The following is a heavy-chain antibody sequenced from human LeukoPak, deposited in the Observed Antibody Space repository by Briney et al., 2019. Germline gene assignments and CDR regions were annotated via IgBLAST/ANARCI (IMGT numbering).Heavy chain of an antibody. D-gene: IGHD2-2*02. CDR3: ARVSLLYATFFDY. V-gene: IGHV1-69*13. CDR2: IIPIFGTA. J-gene: IGHJ4*02. CDR1: GGTFSSYA. Sequence: SVKVSCKASGGTFSSYAISWVRQAPGQGLGWMGGIIPIFGTANYAQKFQGRVTITADESTSTAYMELSSLRSEDTAVYYCARVSLLYATFFDYWGQGTLVTVSS.